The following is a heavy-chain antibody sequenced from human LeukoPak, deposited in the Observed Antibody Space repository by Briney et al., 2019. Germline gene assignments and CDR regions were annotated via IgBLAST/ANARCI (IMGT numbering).Heavy chain of an antibody. CDR3: ARRYGSGSRFAHYYYYYYMDV. Sequence: ASETLSLTCAVYGGSFSSHYWSWIRQPPGKGLEWIGEINHSGSTNYNPSLKSRVTISVDTSKKQFSLKLSSVTAADTAVYYCARRYGSGSRFAHYYYYYYMDVWGKGTTVTISS. D-gene: IGHD3-10*01. CDR2: INHSGST. CDR1: GGSFSSHY. J-gene: IGHJ6*03. V-gene: IGHV4-34*01.